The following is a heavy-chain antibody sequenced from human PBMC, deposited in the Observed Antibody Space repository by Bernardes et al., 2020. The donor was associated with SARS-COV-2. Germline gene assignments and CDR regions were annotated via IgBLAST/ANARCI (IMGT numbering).Heavy chain of an antibody. Sequence: GSLRLSCAASGFSSRSYGMSWVRQAPGKGLEWVSSMGGSGGSISYADSVKGRFTISRDYGNNMVFLQMNSLRAEDTAIYYCVKGVNTVYGVIVNRALDFWGQGTLVTVSS. CDR2: MGGSGGSI. D-gene: IGHD3-3*01. CDR3: VKGVNTVYGVIVNRALDF. V-gene: IGHV3-23*01. J-gene: IGHJ4*02. CDR1: GFSSRSYG.